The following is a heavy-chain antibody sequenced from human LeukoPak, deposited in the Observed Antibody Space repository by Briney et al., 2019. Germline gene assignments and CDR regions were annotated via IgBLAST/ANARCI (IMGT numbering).Heavy chain of an antibody. D-gene: IGHD1-1*01. CDR1: GVSIYGDY. V-gene: IGHV4-4*07. Sequence: SETLSLTCTVSGVSIYGDYWGWLRQPAGKGLEWIGRIHTSGSTNYNPSLKSRVTMSVDTSKNQFSLQLSSVTAADTAVYYCAKVRALGYNWNGDYFDFWGQGTLVTVSS. CDR2: IHTSGST. J-gene: IGHJ4*02. CDR3: AKVRALGYNWNGDYFDF.